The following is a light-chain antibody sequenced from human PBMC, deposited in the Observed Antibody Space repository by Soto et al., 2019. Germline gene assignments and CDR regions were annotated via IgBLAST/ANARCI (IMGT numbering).Light chain of an antibody. CDR3: LQHNSYPLT. Sequence: EIVLTQSPGTLSLSPGERATLSCRASQSVSSSYLAWYQQKPGQAPRLLIYGASSRATGIPDRFSGSGSGTDFTLTISRLEPEDFATYYCLQHNSYPLTFGGGTKV. V-gene: IGKV3-20*01. CDR1: QSVSSSY. CDR2: GAS. J-gene: IGKJ4*01.